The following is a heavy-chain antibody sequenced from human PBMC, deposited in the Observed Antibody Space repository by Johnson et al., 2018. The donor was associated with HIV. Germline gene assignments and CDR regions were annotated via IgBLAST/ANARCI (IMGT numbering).Heavy chain of an antibody. V-gene: IGHV3-30*04. CDR1: GFTFSSYA. D-gene: IGHD3-16*01. J-gene: IGHJ3*02. Sequence: QVQLVESGGGVVQPGRSLRLSCAASGFTFSSYAMHWVRQAPAKGLEWVAVISYDGSNKYSADSVKGRFTISRDNSKNTLYLQMNSLIAEDTAVYYCASLGLDLLVKAPLSVVFDAFDIWGQGTMVTVSS. CDR3: ASLGLDLLVKAPLSVVFDAFDI. CDR2: ISYDGSNK.